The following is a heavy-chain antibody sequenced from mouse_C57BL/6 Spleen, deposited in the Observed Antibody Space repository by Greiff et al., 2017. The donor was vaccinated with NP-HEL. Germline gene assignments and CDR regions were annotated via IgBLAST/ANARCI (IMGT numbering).Heavy chain of an antibody. CDR3: ACIEGDWFAY. D-gene: IGHD2-12*01. Sequence: QVQLQQPGAELVKPGASVKVSCKASGYTFTSYWMHWVQQRPGQGLEWIGRLHPSDSDTNYNQKFKGKATMTVDKSSSTAYMQLSSLTSEDSAVYYCACIEGDWFAYWGQGTLVTVSA. CDR1: GYTFTSYW. CDR2: LHPSDSDT. V-gene: IGHV1-74*01. J-gene: IGHJ3*01.